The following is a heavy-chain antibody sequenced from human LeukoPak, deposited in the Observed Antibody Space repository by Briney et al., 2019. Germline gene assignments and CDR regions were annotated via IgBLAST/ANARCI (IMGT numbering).Heavy chain of an antibody. Sequence: SETLSLTCAVSGGSISSGGYSWSWIRQPPGKGLEWIGYIYHSGSTYYNPSLKNRVTMSVDTSKNQFSLNLNSVTAADTAMYYCARAYSIAAVFDYWGQGNLVTVSS. CDR3: ARAYSIAAVFDY. V-gene: IGHV4-30-2*02. J-gene: IGHJ4*02. CDR2: IYHSGST. CDR1: GGSISSGGYS. D-gene: IGHD6-13*01.